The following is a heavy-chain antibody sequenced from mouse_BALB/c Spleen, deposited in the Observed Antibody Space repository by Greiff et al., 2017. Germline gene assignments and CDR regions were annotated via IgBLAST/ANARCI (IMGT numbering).Heavy chain of an antibody. D-gene: IGHD2-1*01. Sequence: EVKLMESRGGLVQPGGSRKLSCAASGFTFSSFGMHWVRQAPEKGLEWVAYISSGSSTIYYADTVKGRFTISRDNPKNTLFLQMTSLRSEDTAMYYCARGENGNYGFWFAYWGQGTLVTVSA. V-gene: IGHV5-17*02. CDR2: ISSGSSTI. J-gene: IGHJ3*01. CDR3: ARGENGNYGFWFAY. CDR1: GFTFSSFG.